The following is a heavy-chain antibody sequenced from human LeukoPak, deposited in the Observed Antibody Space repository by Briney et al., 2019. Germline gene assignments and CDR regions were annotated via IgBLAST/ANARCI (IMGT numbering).Heavy chain of an antibody. J-gene: IGHJ5*02. V-gene: IGHV3-66*01. CDR2: IFVDGRP. D-gene: IGHD4-11*01. CDR1: GFTVSNNY. Sequence: GGSLRLSCAASGFTVSNNYITWVRQAPGKGLEWVSVIFVDGRPFYADSVKGRFTISRDNSKNTVDLQIDSLRVEDSAVYYGATARQYRFDPWGQGTLVTVSS. CDR3: ATARQYRFDP.